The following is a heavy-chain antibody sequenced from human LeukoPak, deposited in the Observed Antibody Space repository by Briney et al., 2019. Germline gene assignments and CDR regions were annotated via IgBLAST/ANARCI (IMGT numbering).Heavy chain of an antibody. CDR2: ISYDGSNK. Sequence: GGSLRLSCAASGFTFSSYAMHWVRQAPGKGLEWVAVISYDGSNKYYADSAKGRFTISRDNSKNTLYLQMNSLRAEDTAVYYCAKASTVTTRYYYYYYYMDVWGKGTTVTVSS. J-gene: IGHJ6*03. D-gene: IGHD4-17*01. V-gene: IGHV3-30*04. CDR3: AKASTVTTRYYYYYYYMDV. CDR1: GFTFSSYA.